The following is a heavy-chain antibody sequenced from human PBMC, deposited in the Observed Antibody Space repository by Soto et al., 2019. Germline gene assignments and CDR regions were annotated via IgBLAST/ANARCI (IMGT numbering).Heavy chain of an antibody. V-gene: IGHV4-34*01. Sequence: PSETLSLTCAVYGGSFSGYYWSWIRQPPGKGLEWIGEINHSGNTNYNPSLKSRVTISVDTSKNQFSLKLSSVTAADTAIYYCARKVSSGWYIDSWGRGTLVTVS. J-gene: IGHJ4*02. D-gene: IGHD6-19*01. CDR2: INHSGNT. CDR1: GGSFSGYY. CDR3: ARKVSSGWYIDS.